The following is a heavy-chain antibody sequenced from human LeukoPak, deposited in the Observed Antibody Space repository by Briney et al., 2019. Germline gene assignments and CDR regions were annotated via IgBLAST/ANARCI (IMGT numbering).Heavy chain of an antibody. D-gene: IGHD6-13*01. Sequence: PGGSLRLSCAASGFTFSSSAMSWVRQAPGKGLEWVSAISNNGGYTYYADSVQGRFTISRDNSKSTLCLQMNSLRAEDTAVYYCAKNLEGYSSSWYHFDYWGQGTLVTVSS. CDR3: AKNLEGYSSSWYHFDY. CDR2: ISNNGGYT. V-gene: IGHV3-23*01. CDR1: GFTFSSSA. J-gene: IGHJ4*02.